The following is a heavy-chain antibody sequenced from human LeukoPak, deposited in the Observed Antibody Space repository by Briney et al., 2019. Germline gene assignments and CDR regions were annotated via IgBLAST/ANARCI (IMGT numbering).Heavy chain of an antibody. V-gene: IGHV3-33*01. CDR1: GFTFSSYG. CDR3: ARGRSGGGDFYHY. CDR2: IWFDGSNK. J-gene: IGHJ4*02. Sequence: GRSLSLSCAASGFTFSSYGMHWVRQAPGKGLEWLAVIWFDGSNKYYADSVKGRFTISRDNSKNTVHLQMHSLRAEDTAMYYCARGRSGGGDFYHYWGQGILVTVSS. D-gene: IGHD2-21*02.